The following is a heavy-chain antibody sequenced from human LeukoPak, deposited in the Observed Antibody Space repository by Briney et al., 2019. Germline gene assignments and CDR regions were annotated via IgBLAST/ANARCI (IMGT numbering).Heavy chain of an antibody. CDR2: FFQSHKS. V-gene: IGHV4-38-2*01. D-gene: IGHD2/OR15-2a*01. CDR1: GHSTTRGYY. CDR3: ARVLSFPYLLDS. J-gene: IGHJ4*02. Sequence: SETLSLTCAISGHSTTRGYYWAWFRQSPGKGLEWIATFFQSHKSFYNASLESRVTMSLDTSKSQFSLNQTSVTAADTAVYSCARVLSFPYLLDSWGRGTQVTVSS.